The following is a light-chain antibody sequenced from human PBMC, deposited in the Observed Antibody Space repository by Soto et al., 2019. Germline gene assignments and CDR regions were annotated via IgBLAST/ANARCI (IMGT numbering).Light chain of an antibody. CDR1: QSLVHGDGTTY. CDR3: MQATHYPPYT. V-gene: IGKV2-24*01. J-gene: IGKJ2*01. CDR2: RVS. Sequence: VMTQTPLSSPVTLGQPASISCRSSQSLVHGDGTTYLNWLHQRPGQPPRLRIYRVSNRFSGVPDRFSGTGARTDFTLMISSVEAEYVAIYYCMQATHYPPYTFGHRTNLQI.